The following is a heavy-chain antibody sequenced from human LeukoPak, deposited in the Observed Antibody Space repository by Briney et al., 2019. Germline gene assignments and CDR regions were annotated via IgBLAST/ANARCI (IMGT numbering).Heavy chain of an antibody. Sequence: SETLSLTCTVSGGSISSQYWNWIRQPAGKGLERIGRIYSSGSTIYNPSLKSRVTMSVDTSKNQFSLELSSVTAADTAVYYCARGYVYGDFPWGQGTLVSVSS. D-gene: IGHD2-21*02. J-gene: IGHJ5*02. CDR2: IYSSGST. CDR1: GGSISSQY. CDR3: ARGYVYGDFP. V-gene: IGHV4-4*07.